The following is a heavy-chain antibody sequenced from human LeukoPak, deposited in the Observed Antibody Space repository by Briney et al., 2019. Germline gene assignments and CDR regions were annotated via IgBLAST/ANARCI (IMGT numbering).Heavy chain of an antibody. D-gene: IGHD3-16*02. CDR2: INANSGGT. CDR3: ARDELGLGELSLYDQ. Sequence: ASVKVSCKASGYTFTGYYMHWVRQAPGQGLEWMGWINANSGGTNYAQKFQGRVTMTRDTSISTAYMELSRLRSDDTAMYYCARDELGLGELSLYDQWGQGTLVTVFS. J-gene: IGHJ5*02. V-gene: IGHV1-2*02. CDR1: GYTFTGYY.